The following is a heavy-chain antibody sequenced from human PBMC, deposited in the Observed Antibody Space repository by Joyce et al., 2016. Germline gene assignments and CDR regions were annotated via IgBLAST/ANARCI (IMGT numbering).Heavy chain of an antibody. V-gene: IGHV5-51*01. J-gene: IGHJ4*02. CDR1: GYSVTSYW. Sequence: EIQLVQSGAEVKKPGESLRISCKCSGYSVTSYWIGWVRQMPGKGLEWMGFISPGDSDTIYSPSFQGHVTISLDTTVTTAYLQWSSLEASDTAMYYCAVLGNFDYWGQGTLVTVSS. CDR3: AVLGNFDY. CDR2: ISPGDSDT. D-gene: IGHD7-27*01.